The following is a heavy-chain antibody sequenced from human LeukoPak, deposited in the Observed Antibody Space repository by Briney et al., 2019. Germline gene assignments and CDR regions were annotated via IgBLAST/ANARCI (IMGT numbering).Heavy chain of an antibody. D-gene: IGHD3-3*01. CDR2: IIPIFGTA. Sequence: GSSVKVSCKASGGTFSSYAISWVRQAPGQGLEWMGGIIPIFGTANYAQKFQGRVTITADESTSTAYMELSSLRSEDTAVYYCARGTVLRFPGYMDVWGKGTTVTVSS. CDR1: GGTFSSYA. CDR3: ARGTVLRFPGYMDV. J-gene: IGHJ6*03. V-gene: IGHV1-69*01.